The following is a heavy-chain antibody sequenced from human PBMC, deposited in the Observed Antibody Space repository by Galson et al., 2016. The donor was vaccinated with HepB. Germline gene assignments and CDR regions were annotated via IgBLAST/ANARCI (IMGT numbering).Heavy chain of an antibody. Sequence: SLRLSCAASGFTFSTNAMNWVRQAPGKGLDWVSGISDSGSSTSYADSVKGRFTISRDNSKNTLYLQMNSLRAEDTAIYYCANQHTTGWYSYLTHWGQGTLVTVSS. CDR1: GFTFSTNA. J-gene: IGHJ4*02. D-gene: IGHD6-19*01. CDR2: ISDSGSST. V-gene: IGHV3-23*01. CDR3: ANQHTTGWYSYLTH.